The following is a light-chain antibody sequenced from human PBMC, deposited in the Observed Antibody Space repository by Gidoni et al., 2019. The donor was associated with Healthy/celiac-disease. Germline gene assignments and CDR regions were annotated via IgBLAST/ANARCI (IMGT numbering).Light chain of an antibody. V-gene: IGKV3-20*01. Sequence: EIVLTQSPATLSVSPGERATLSCRASQSVSSSYLAWYQQKPGQAPRLLIYGESSRATGIPDRFSGSGSGTDFTLTISRLEPEDFAVYYCQQYGSSPGYTFGQGTKLEIK. CDR1: QSVSSSY. CDR3: QQYGSSPGYT. J-gene: IGKJ2*01. CDR2: GES.